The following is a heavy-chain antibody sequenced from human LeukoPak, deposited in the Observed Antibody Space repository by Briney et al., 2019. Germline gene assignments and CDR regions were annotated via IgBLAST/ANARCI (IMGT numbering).Heavy chain of an antibody. CDR3: ARLITGTTTAFDI. D-gene: IGHD1-7*01. J-gene: IGHJ3*02. CDR1: GGSISGYY. V-gene: IGHV4-4*07. Sequence: SETLSLTCSVSGGSISGYYWAWIRQPAGKGLEWIGRVYTSGSTHYNPSLKTRLTMSVDTSKNQFSLKLSSVTAADPAVYYCARLITGTTTAFDIWGRGTVVTVSS. CDR2: VYTSGST.